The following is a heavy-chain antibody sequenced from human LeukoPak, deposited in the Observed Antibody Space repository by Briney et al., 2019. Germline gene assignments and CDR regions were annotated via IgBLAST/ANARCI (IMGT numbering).Heavy chain of an antibody. D-gene: IGHD3-10*01. CDR1: GFTFRSYA. V-gene: IGHV3-23*01. CDR2: VSGSGGST. Sequence: GGSLRLSCAASGFTFRSYAMNWVRQAPGKGLEWASSVSGSGGSTYYADSVKGRFTISRDNSKNTLYLQMNSLRAEDTAVYYCAKDRWFGELLRPSSFDYWGQGTLVTVSS. CDR3: AKDRWFGELLRPSSFDY. J-gene: IGHJ4*02.